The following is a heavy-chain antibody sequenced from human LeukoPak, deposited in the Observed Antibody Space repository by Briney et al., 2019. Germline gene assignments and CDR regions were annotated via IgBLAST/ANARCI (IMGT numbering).Heavy chain of an antibody. Sequence: GGSLRLSCGASGFIFSSYGMHWVRQAPGKGLEWVTFIQYDGNRKYYADSVKGRFTISRDNSRDTLYLQMNSLRAGDTAIYYCVKDRPNYYGSNGHYYRQNGDYWGQGTLVAVSS. CDR3: VKDRPNYYGSNGHYYRQNGDY. CDR2: IQYDGNRK. D-gene: IGHD3-22*01. V-gene: IGHV3-30*02. J-gene: IGHJ4*02. CDR1: GFIFSSYG.